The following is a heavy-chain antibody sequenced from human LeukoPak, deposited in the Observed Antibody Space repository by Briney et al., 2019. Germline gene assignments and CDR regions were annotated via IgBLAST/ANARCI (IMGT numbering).Heavy chain of an antibody. CDR1: GYSISSGYY. J-gene: IGHJ5*02. Sequence: SETLSLTCTVSGYSISSGYYWGWIRPPPGKGLEWIGSIYHSGSTYYNPSLKSRVTISVDTSKNQFSLKLSSVTAADTAVYYCAVRVGYCSSTSCHWNYAQEAPPSWFDPWGQGTLVTVSS. V-gene: IGHV4-38-2*02. CDR2: IYHSGST. D-gene: IGHD2-2*01. CDR3: AVRVGYCSSTSCHWNYAQEAPPSWFDP.